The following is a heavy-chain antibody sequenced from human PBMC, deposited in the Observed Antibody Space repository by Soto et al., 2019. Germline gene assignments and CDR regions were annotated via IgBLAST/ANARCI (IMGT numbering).Heavy chain of an antibody. J-gene: IGHJ4*02. V-gene: IGHV4-4*07. D-gene: IGHD5-18*01. CDR2: IHSGGST. CDR1: GGSISGYY. CDR3: GRDRGYSYGSFGS. Sequence: SETLSLTCIVSGGSISGYYWSCIRQPAGKELEWIGRIHSGGSTNYHPSLNSRGTMSVDTCKNLISLKLTSVSAADTAIYYCGRDRGYSYGSFGSWGQGDLVT.